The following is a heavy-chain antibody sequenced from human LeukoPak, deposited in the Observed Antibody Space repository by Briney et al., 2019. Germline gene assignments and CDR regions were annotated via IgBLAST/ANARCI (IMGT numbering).Heavy chain of an antibody. V-gene: IGHV1-2*02. Sequence: ASVKVSCKAYGDSVTGYYMHWVRQAPGQGLELMGWINPNSGGTNYAQKFQGRVTMTRDTSISTAYMELSRLRSDDTAVYYCARERIAAAGRVDYWGQGTLVTVSS. CDR3: ARERIAAAGRVDY. D-gene: IGHD6-13*01. CDR2: INPNSGGT. CDR1: GDSVTGYY. J-gene: IGHJ4*02.